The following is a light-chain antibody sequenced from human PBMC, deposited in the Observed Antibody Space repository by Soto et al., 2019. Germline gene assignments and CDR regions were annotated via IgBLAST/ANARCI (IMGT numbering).Light chain of an antibody. CDR3: HQYKSYTPYT. V-gene: IGKV1-5*01. J-gene: IGKJ2*01. CDR2: DAS. Sequence: DIQMTQSPSALSASLGDRVTITCRASHSIGTWLAWYQQRPGKAPKLLIYDASRLGSGVPSRFSGGGSGTEVTLTISSLQPDDFGTYYCHQYKSYTPYTIGQGTKVEIK. CDR1: HSIGTW.